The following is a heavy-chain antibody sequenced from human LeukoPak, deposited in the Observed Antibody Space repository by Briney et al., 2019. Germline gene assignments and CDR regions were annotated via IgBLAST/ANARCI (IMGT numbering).Heavy chain of an antibody. CDR1: GGSISSYY. CDR2: IYYSGST. Sequence: PSEALSLTCTVSGGSISSYYWSWIRQPPGKGLEWIGYIYYSGSTNYNPSLKSRVTISVDTSKNQFSLNLSSVTAADTAVYYCARDLLSTAGHFDYWGQGTLVTVSS. J-gene: IGHJ4*02. D-gene: IGHD6-19*01. CDR3: ARDLLSTAGHFDY. V-gene: IGHV4-59*01.